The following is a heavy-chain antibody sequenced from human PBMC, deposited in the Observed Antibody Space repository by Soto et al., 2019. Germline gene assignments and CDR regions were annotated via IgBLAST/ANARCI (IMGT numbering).Heavy chain of an antibody. J-gene: IGHJ4*02. CDR1: GGSIISSSYY. CDR2: IYYSGST. D-gene: IGHD1-7*01. V-gene: IGHV4-39*01. Sequence: PSETLSLTCTVSGGSIISSSYYWGGIRQPPGKGLEWIGSIYYSGSTYYNPSLKSRVTISVDTSKNQFSLKLSSVTAADTAVYYCAMQLALRRLNYYFDYWGQGTRVTVSS. CDR3: AMQLALRRLNYYFDY.